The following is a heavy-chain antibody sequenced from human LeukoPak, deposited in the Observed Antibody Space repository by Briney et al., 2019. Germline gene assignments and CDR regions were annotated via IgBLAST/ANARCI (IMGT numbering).Heavy chain of an antibody. CDR2: ISVNGGST. Sequence: GGSLSLSWAASGFTFSSFARNWFRQAPGKGLEWVSFISVNGGSTYYADSVEGRFTISRDNSKNTLYLQVNSLRAEDTAVYYCALDGIGSADYWGQGTLVTVSS. CDR1: GFTFSSFA. CDR3: ALDGIGSADY. D-gene: IGHD2-15*01. J-gene: IGHJ4*02. V-gene: IGHV3-23*01.